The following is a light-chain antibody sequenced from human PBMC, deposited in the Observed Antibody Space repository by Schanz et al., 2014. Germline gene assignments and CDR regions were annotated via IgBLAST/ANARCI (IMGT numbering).Light chain of an antibody. Sequence: EIVLTQSPGTVSLSPGERATLSCRASQSVSSTHLGWYQQKPGQAPRLVIYGASSRAAGIADRFSGSGSGTDFTLTISRLEPEDFAIYYCQQYGSSLGTFGQGTKVEIK. CDR2: GAS. CDR3: QQYGSSLGT. V-gene: IGKV3-20*01. CDR1: QSVSSTH. J-gene: IGKJ1*01.